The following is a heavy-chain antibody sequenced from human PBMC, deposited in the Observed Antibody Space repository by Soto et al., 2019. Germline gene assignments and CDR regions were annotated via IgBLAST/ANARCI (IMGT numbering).Heavy chain of an antibody. CDR2: IYYTGST. V-gene: IGHV4-30-4*01. Sequence: TLSLTCTVSGGSISSGDYYWGWIRQPPGKGLEWIGYIYYTGSTYYNPSLKSRLTISVDTSKNQFSLKLTSVTAADTAVYFCARYQKGLFDYWGQGTLVTVSS. CDR1: GGSISSGDYY. D-gene: IGHD2-2*01. J-gene: IGHJ4*02. CDR3: ARYQKGLFDY.